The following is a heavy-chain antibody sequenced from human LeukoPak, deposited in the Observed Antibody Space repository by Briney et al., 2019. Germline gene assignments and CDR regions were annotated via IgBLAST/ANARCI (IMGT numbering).Heavy chain of an antibody. V-gene: IGHV3-21*01. CDR2: ISSSSSYI. Sequence: ISSSSSYIYYADSVKGRFTISRDNAKNSLYLQMNSLRAEDTAVYHCARGTMFPYYFDYWGQGTLVTVSS. J-gene: IGHJ4*02. D-gene: IGHD3-10*02. CDR3: ARGTMFPYYFDY.